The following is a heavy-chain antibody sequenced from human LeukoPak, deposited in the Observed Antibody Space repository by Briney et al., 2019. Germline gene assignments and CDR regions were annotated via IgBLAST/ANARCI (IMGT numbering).Heavy chain of an antibody. CDR1: GFTFSSYA. D-gene: IGHD4-17*01. CDR3: ARGGDGDYGTRYFDY. Sequence: GGSLRLSCAASGFTFSSYAMSWVRQAPGKGLEWVSYISSSGSAIYYADSVKGRFTVSRDNAKNSLYLQMNSLRAEDTAVYYCARGGDGDYGTRYFDYWGQGTLVTVSS. CDR2: ISSSGSAI. J-gene: IGHJ4*02. V-gene: IGHV3-48*04.